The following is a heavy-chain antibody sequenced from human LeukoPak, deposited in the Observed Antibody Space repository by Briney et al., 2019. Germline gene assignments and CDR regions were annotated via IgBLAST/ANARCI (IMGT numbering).Heavy chain of an antibody. V-gene: IGHV5-51*01. D-gene: IGHD3-10*01. CDR3: ARHLDYYGSGSNDY. CDR2: IYPGDSYT. J-gene: IGHJ4*02. Sequence: GESLKISCKGSGYSFTSYWIGWVRQMPGKGLEWMGIIYPGDSYTNYSPSFQGHVTISADKSISTAYLQWSSLKASDTAMYYCARHLDYYGSGSNDYWGQGTLVTVSS. CDR1: GYSFTSYW.